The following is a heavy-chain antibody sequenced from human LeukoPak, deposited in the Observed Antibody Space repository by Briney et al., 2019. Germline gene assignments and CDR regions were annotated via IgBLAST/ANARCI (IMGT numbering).Heavy chain of an antibody. CDR3: ATVRGVIWDY. Sequence: GGSLRLSCSGSGFSFNTYGMHWVRQAPGKGLEWLSYISSRGVTIDYADSVKGRFTISRDNAKNSLYLQMNSLRAEDTAVYYCATVRGVIWDYWGQGTLVTVSS. D-gene: IGHD3-10*01. V-gene: IGHV3-48*04. CDR1: GFSFNTYG. J-gene: IGHJ4*02. CDR2: ISSRGVTI.